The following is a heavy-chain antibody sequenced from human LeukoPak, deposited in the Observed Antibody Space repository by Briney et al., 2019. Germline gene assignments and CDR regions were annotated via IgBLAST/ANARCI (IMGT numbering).Heavy chain of an antibody. Sequence: SETLSLTCTVSGGSISSYYWSWIRQPAGKGLEWIGYIYYSGSTNYNPSLKSRVTISVDTSKNQFSLKLSSVTAADTAVYYCARECIAAADYYYYYYMDVWGKGTTVTVSS. CDR3: ARECIAAADYYYYYYMDV. V-gene: IGHV4-59*01. J-gene: IGHJ6*03. CDR2: IYYSGST. CDR1: GGSISSYY. D-gene: IGHD6-13*01.